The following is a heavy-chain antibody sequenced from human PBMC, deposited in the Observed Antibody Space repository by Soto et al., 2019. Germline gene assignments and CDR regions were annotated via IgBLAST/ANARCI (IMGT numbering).Heavy chain of an antibody. J-gene: IGHJ4*02. CDR2: ISTSGGVT. V-gene: IGHV3-23*01. D-gene: IGHD6-6*01. CDR1: GFIFSTCA. Sequence: EVQLLESGGGLVQPGGSLRLSCAASGFIFSTCAMSWVRHAPGKGLEWVSAISTSGGVTYYTDSVKGRFTISRDHSKSTLSLQMSCLRAEDTAIYYCAKGSASSRPYFFDYWGQGILVTVSS. CDR3: AKGSASSRPYFFDY.